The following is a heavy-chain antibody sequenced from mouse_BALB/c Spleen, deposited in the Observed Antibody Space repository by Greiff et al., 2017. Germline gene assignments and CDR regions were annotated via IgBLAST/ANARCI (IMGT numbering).Heavy chain of an antibody. Sequence: VHLVESGPGLVAPSQSLSITCTVSGFSLTGYGVNWVRQPPGKGLEWLGMIWGDGSTDYNSALKSRLSISKDNSKSQVFLKMNSLQTDDTARYYCARERGNYGGDYAMDYWGQGTSVTVSS. D-gene: IGHD2-1*01. V-gene: IGHV2-6-7*01. CDR2: IWGDGST. CDR3: ARERGNYGGDYAMDY. CDR1: GFSLTGYG. J-gene: IGHJ4*01.